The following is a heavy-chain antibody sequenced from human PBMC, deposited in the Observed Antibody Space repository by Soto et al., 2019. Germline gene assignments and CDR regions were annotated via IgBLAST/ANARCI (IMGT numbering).Heavy chain of an antibody. CDR2: INHSGST. V-gene: IGHV4-34*01. J-gene: IGHJ4*02. Sequence: SETLSLSCAVYGGSLSGYYWSWIRQPPGKGLEWTGEINHSGSTNYNPSLKSRVTISVDTSKNQFSLKLSSVTAADTAVYYCGRVAIWGLDYWGQGTLVTVSS. CDR1: GGSLSGYY. CDR3: GRVAIWGLDY. D-gene: IGHD7-27*01.